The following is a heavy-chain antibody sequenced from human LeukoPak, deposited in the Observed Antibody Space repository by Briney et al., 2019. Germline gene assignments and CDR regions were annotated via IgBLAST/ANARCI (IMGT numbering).Heavy chain of an antibody. CDR3: VRDRDSGYDSLYYYYYMDV. Sequence: GGSLRLSCVASGFTFNRYWMSWVRQAPGKGLEWVATIKQDGSEENYVDSVRGRFTISRDNAKNSLYLQVNSLRAEDSALYYCVRDRDSGYDSLYYYYYMDVWGRGTTVTVSS. D-gene: IGHD5-12*01. CDR2: IKQDGSEE. J-gene: IGHJ6*03. V-gene: IGHV3-7*01. CDR1: GFTFNRYW.